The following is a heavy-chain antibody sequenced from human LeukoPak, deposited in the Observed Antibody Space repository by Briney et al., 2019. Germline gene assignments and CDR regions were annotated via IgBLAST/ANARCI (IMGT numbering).Heavy chain of an antibody. J-gene: IGHJ3*02. CDR1: GFTFSSYW. V-gene: IGHV3-7*01. CDR2: IKQDGSEK. D-gene: IGHD6-19*01. CDR3: ATGYSSGWYGAFQI. Sequence: PGGSLRLSCAASGFTFSSYWMTWVRQPPGKGLEWVANIKQDGSEKYYVDSVKGRFTISRDNAKNSLYLQMNSLRAEDTAVYYCATGYSSGWYGAFQIWGQGTMVTVPS.